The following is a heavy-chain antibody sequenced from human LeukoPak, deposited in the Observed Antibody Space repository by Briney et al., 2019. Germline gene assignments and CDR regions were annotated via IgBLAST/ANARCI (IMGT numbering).Heavy chain of an antibody. CDR2: ISSNGNYI. CDR3: ARDIMGAEDAFDI. D-gene: IGHD1-26*01. J-gene: IGHJ3*02. CDR1: GITLTSYT. V-gene: IGHV3-21*04. Sequence: GGSLRLSCAASGITLTSYTFTWVRQPPGKGLELIASISSNGNYISYADSVRGRFSISRDIARSTVSLQMSSLEVEDTGIYFCARDIMGAEDAFDIWGQGTMVIVSS.